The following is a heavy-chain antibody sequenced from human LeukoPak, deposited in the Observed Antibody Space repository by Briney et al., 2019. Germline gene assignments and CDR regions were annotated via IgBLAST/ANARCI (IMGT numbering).Heavy chain of an antibody. D-gene: IGHD6-13*01. CDR3: ARAGYSSSWYHYYYYMDV. V-gene: IGHV4-39*07. Sequence: SETLSLTCTVSGGSISSSSYYWGWIRQPPGKGLEWIGSIYYSGSTYYNPSLKSRVTISVDTSKNQFSLKLSSVTAADTAVYYCARAGYSSSWYHYYYYMDVWGKGTTVTVSS. J-gene: IGHJ6*03. CDR1: GGSISSSSYY. CDR2: IYYSGST.